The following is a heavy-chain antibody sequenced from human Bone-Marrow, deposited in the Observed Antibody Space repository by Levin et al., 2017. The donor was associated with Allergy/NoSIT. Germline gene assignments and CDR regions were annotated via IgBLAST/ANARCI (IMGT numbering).Heavy chain of an antibody. V-gene: IGHV3-21*01. Sequence: KSGGSLRLSCAASGFTFSTSGLDWVRQAPGKGLEWVSSIGDRGTHMYYAASVRGRFTISRDNAKNSVYLHMSSLRAEDTAVYYCARDSVSPYLRYGAPDNWGPGTLVTVSS. CDR1: GFTFSTSG. CDR3: ARDSVSPYLRYGAPDN. CDR2: IGDRGTHM. J-gene: IGHJ4*02. D-gene: IGHD5-18*01.